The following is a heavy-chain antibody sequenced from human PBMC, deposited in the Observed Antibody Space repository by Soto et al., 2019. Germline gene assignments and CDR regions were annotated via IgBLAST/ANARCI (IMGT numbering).Heavy chain of an antibody. J-gene: IGHJ5*02. CDR2: ISSSGSTI. V-gene: IGHV3-11*01. CDR3: AREGSVVVPAAIGP. CDR1: GFTFSDYY. D-gene: IGHD2-2*01. Sequence: GGSLRLSCAASGFTFSDYYMSWIRQAPGKGLEWVSYISSSGSTIYYADSVKGRFTISRDNAKNSLYLQMNSLRAEDTAVYYCAREGSVVVPAAIGPWGQGTLVTVSS.